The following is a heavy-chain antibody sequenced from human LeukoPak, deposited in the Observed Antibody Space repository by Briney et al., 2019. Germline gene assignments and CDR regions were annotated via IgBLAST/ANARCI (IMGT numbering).Heavy chain of an antibody. V-gene: IGHV3-7*01. CDR3: AKEGVAGHDY. J-gene: IGHJ4*02. CDR1: GFTFSSDW. Sequence: GGSLRLSCAASGFTFSSDWMSSVRQAPGKGLGWVANIKQDGSEKYYVDSVKGRFTISRDNAKNSLYLQMNSLRAQDTAVYYCAKEGVAGHDYWGQGTLVTVSS. CDR2: IKQDGSEK. D-gene: IGHD2-15*01.